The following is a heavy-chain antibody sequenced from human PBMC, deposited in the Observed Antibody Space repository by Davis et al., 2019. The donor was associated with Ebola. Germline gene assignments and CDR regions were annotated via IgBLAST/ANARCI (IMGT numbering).Heavy chain of an antibody. CDR1: GGTFSSYA. CDR2: IIPIFGTA. D-gene: IGHD3-3*01. J-gene: IGHJ6*02. CDR3: ARVNFGVMGDYYYGMDV. V-gene: IGHV1-69*13. Sequence: SVKVSCKASGGTFSSYAISWVRQAPGQGLEWMGGIIPIFGTANYAQKFQGRVTITADESTSTAYMELSSLRSEDTAVYYCARVNFGVMGDYYYGMDVWGQGTTVTVSS.